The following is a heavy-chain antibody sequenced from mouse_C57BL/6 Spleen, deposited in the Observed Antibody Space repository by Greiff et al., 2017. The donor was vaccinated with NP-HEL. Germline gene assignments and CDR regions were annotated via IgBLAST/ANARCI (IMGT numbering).Heavy chain of an antibody. CDR2: ISDGGSYT. CDR1: GFTFSSYA. CDR3: ARGYYGSICGFAD. J-gene: IGHJ3*01. Sequence: EVKLVESGGGLVKPGGSLKLSCAASGFTFSSYAMSWVRQTPEKRLEWVATISDGGSYTYYPDNVKGRFTISRDNAKNNLYLQMSHLKSEDTAMYYCARGYYGSICGFADWGQGTLVTVSA. D-gene: IGHD1-1*01. V-gene: IGHV5-4*03.